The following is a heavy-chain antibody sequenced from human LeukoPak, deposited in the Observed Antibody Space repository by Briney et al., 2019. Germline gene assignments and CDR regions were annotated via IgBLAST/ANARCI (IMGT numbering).Heavy chain of an antibody. CDR2: IHSGGAT. CDR1: GFPVSNNY. D-gene: IGHD1-26*01. Sequence: PGGSLRLSCAASGFPVSNNYMSWVRQAPGKGLEWVSVIHSGGATYYADSVKGRFTISRDNAKDSLYLQMSSLRDEDTAVYYCATLVGAPGLRWGQGTLVTVSS. CDR3: ATLVGAPGLR. V-gene: IGHV3-53*01. J-gene: IGHJ4*02.